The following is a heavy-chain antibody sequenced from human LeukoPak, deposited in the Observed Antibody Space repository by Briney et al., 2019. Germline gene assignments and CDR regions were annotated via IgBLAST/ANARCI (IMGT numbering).Heavy chain of an antibody. D-gene: IGHD3-16*01. J-gene: IGHJ4*02. CDR2: ISDSGVNT. V-gene: IGHV3-23*01. CDR3: ARDGGSGADY. Sequence: GGSLRLSCEGSGFIFSSFAMTWVRQAPGKGLEWVSSISDSGVNTYYTDSVRGRFTISRDNSKNTLYLQMNSLRAEDTAVYYCARDGGSGADYWGQGTLVSVSS. CDR1: GFIFSSFA.